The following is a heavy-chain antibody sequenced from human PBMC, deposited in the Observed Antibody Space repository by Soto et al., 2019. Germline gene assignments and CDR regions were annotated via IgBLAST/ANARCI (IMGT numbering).Heavy chain of an antibody. D-gene: IGHD3-16*01. CDR2: IKSKTDGGTT. V-gene: IGHV3-15*01. Sequence: EVQLVESGGGLVKPGGSLRLSCAASGFTFSNAWMSWVRQAPGKGLEWVGRIKSKTDGGTTDYAAPVKGRFTISRDDSKNTLYLQMNSLKTEDTAVYYCSVHTPWDLGVYFDYWGQGTLVTVSS. J-gene: IGHJ4*02. CDR3: SVHTPWDLGVYFDY. CDR1: GFTFSNAW.